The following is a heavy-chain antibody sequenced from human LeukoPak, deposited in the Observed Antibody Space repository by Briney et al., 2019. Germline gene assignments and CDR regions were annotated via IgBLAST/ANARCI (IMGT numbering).Heavy chain of an antibody. J-gene: IGHJ4*02. CDR3: ARGYGPTFGY. V-gene: IGHV4-34*01. CDR2: INHSGST. CDR1: GGSFSGYY. Sequence: SETLSLTCAVYGGSFSGYYWSWIRQPPGKGLEWIGEINHSGSTNYNPSLKSRVTISVDTSKNQFSLKLSSVTAADTAVYYCARGYGPTFGYWGQGTLVTVSS. D-gene: IGHD4-17*01.